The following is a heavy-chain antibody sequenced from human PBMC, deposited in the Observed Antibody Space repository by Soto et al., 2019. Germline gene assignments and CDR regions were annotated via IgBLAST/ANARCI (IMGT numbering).Heavy chain of an antibody. J-gene: IGHJ4*02. D-gene: IGHD3-16*01. V-gene: IGHV3-23*01. Sequence: PXGSLILSSSAAGFTLSSYAMSWVRQAPGKGLEWVSTIVGSGGSTYYADSVKGRFTISSKNSKNTLYLQMNSLRAEDTAVYYCARRYPFDSRGQGALVTVSS. CDR3: ARRYPFDS. CDR2: IVGSGGST. CDR1: GFTLSSYA.